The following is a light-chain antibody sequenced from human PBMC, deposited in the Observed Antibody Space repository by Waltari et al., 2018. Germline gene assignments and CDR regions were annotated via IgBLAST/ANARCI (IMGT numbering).Light chain of an antibody. J-gene: IGKJ4*01. CDR1: QDIITW. CDR3: QQYNSYSTT. V-gene: IGKV1-5*03. CDR2: KAS. Sequence: DIQMTQFPSTLSASVGDRVTLTCRASQDIITWLAWYQQKPGKAPKLLIFKASSLESGVPSRFSGSGSGTEFTLTISSLQPDDFATYYCQQYNSYSTTFGGGTKVEVK.